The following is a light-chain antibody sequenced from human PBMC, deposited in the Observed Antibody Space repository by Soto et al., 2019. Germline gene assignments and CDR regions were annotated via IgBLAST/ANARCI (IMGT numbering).Light chain of an antibody. Sequence: QSALTQPPSASGSPGQSVTISCTGTSSDVGDYKFVSWYQQHPGKAPKLLIYEVSRRPSGVPDRFSGSKSGNTASLTVSGLQAVDEADYYCSSYAGNNNVVFGGGTKVTVL. V-gene: IGLV2-8*01. CDR1: SSDVGDYKF. CDR2: EVS. CDR3: SSYAGNNNVV. J-gene: IGLJ2*01.